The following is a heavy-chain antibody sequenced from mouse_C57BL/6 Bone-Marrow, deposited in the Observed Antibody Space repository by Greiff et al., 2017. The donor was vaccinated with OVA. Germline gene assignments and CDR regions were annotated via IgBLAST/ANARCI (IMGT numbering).Heavy chain of an antibody. J-gene: IGHJ4*01. Sequence: EVKLMESGAELVRPGASVKLSCTASGFNIKDDYMHWVKQRPEQGLEWIGWIDPENGDTEYASKFQGKATITADTSSNTAYLQLSSLTSEDTAVYYCTTDYGYENYAMDYWGQGTSVTVSS. V-gene: IGHV14-4*01. CDR2: IDPENGDT. CDR3: TTDYGYENYAMDY. D-gene: IGHD2-2*01. CDR1: GFNIKDDY.